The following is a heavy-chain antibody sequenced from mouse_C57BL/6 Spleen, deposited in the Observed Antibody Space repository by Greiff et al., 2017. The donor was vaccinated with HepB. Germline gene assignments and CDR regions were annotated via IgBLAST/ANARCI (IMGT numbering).Heavy chain of an antibody. CDR2: INPSNGGT. CDR1: GYTFTSYW. Sequence: VQLQQPGTELVKPGASVKLSCKASGYTFTSYWMHWVKQRPGQGLEWIGNINPSNGGTNYNEKFKSKATLTVDKSSSTAYMQLSSLTSEDSAVYYCASGGYGSSHWYFDVWGTGTTVTVSS. J-gene: IGHJ1*03. CDR3: ASGGYGSSHWYFDV. V-gene: IGHV1-53*01. D-gene: IGHD1-1*01.